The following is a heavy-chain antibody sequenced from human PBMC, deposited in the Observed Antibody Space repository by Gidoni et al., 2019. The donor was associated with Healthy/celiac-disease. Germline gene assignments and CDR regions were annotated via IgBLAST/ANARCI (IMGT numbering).Heavy chain of an antibody. CDR1: GFTFSSYG. V-gene: IGHV3-23*01. CDR2: ISTSGGST. J-gene: IGHJ4*02. Sequence: EVHLLESGGGLVLPGGSLRLLCVASGFTFSSYGMSWVRPVPGKGREWVSGISTSGGSTYYADSVKGRFTISRDNSKNTLYLLMNSLRAEDTAVYYCAKVMIAYYFDYWGQGTLVTVSS. D-gene: IGHD3-16*01. CDR3: AKVMIAYYFDY.